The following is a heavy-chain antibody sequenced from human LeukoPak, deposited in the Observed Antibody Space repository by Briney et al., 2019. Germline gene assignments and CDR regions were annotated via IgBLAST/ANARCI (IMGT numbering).Heavy chain of an antibody. CDR1: GGSISSSSYY. V-gene: IGHV4-39*07. Sequence: PSETLSLTCTVSGGSISSSSYYWGWIRQPPGKGLEWIGSIYYSGSTYYNPSLKSRVTISVDTSKNQFSLKLSSVTAADTAVYYCARDPVAADYWGQGTLVTVSS. CDR2: IYYSGST. CDR3: ARDPVAADY. D-gene: IGHD6-19*01. J-gene: IGHJ4*02.